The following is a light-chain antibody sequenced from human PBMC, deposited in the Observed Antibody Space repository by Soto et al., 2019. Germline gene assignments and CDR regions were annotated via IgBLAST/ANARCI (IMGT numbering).Light chain of an antibody. Sequence: DIQMTQSPSSLSASVGDRVTITCRASQGIDNSLNWYQHQPGKAPKLLIYAVSFLETGVPSRFSGRGSGTTFSLTINSLQADDSANYYCQQHDGRPTMTFGQGTRLEI. J-gene: IGKJ5*01. CDR1: QGIDNS. CDR2: AVS. CDR3: QQHDGRPTMT. V-gene: IGKV1-33*01.